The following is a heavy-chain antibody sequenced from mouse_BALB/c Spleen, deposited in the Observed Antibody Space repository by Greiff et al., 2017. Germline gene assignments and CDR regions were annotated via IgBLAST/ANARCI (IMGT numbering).Heavy chain of an antibody. J-gene: IGHJ4*01. Sequence: EVMLVESGGGLVQPGGSRKLSCAASGFTFSDYGMAWVRQAPGKGPEWVAFISNLAYSIYYADTVTGRFTISRENAKNTLYLEMSSLRSEDTAMYYCARDLGGSGAMDYWGQGTSVTVSS. CDR3: ARDLGGSGAMDY. CDR1: GFTFSDYG. V-gene: IGHV5-15*02. D-gene: IGHD1-1*01. CDR2: ISNLAYSI.